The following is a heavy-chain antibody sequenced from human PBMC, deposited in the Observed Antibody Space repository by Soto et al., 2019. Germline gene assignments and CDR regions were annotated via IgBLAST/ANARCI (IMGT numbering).Heavy chain of an antibody. Sequence: VGSLRLSCAASGFTFSSYAMSWVRQAPGKGLEWVSAISGSGGSTYYADSVKGRFTISRDNSKNTLYLQMNSLRAEDTAVYYCATNHAIVGATDYWGQGTLVTVSS. D-gene: IGHD1-26*01. J-gene: IGHJ4*02. CDR1: GFTFSSYA. CDR3: ATNHAIVGATDY. CDR2: ISGSGGST. V-gene: IGHV3-23*01.